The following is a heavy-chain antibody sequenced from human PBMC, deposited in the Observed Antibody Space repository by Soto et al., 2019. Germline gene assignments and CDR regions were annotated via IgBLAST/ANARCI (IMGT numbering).Heavy chain of an antibody. V-gene: IGHV4-34*01. Sequence: LSLTCVAYGGSFSGHFWSWIRQPPGKGLEWIGEINHSGSTNYNPSLKSRVTISVDTSKNQFSLKLSSVTAADTAVYYCAGWAVGIMVFGVPKDYWGQGTLVTVSS. CDR3: AGWAVGIMVFGVPKDY. CDR2: INHSGST. J-gene: IGHJ4*02. CDR1: GGSFSGHF. D-gene: IGHD3-3*01.